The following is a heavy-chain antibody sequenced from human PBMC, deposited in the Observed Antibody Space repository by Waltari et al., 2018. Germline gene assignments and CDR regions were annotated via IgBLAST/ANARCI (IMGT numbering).Heavy chain of an antibody. D-gene: IGHD3-10*01. J-gene: IGHJ4*02. Sequence: QVRLAQSGAEVKKPGASVKVSCKTSGYTFTNNYVHWVRQVPGQGLEWMGGMHPRGGDTVYAQKFQGRFTMTRDTSTSTFYMELTSLRFEDTAVYYCTRETADGSGSYLYWGQGTLVTISS. CDR2: MHPRGGDT. CDR3: TRETADGSGSYLY. V-gene: IGHV1-46*01. CDR1: GYTFTNNY.